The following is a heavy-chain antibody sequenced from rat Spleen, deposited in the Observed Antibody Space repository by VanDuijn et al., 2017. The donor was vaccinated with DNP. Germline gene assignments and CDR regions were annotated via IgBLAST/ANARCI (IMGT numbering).Heavy chain of an antibody. Sequence: EVQLVESGGDLVQPGRSLKLSCVASGFTFNNYWMTWIRQVPGKGLEWFASITSSGSDTYYPDSVKGRFTISRDNARNTLYLQMDSLRSEDTATYYCATHRTSVATYYFDYWGPGVMVTVSS. CDR2: ITSSGSDT. V-gene: IGHV5-31*01. D-gene: IGHD1-8*01. CDR3: ATHRTSVATYYFDY. CDR1: GFTFNNYW. J-gene: IGHJ2*01.